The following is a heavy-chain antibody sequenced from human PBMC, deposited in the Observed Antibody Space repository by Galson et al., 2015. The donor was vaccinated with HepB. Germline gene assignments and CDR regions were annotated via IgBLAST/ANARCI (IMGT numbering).Heavy chain of an antibody. Sequence: SVKVSCKASGYDFNKYGLSWVRQAPGQGLEWMGWVSGYDGSANYAPKFQGRVTMTTQKSTGTAFMEMRRLSSDDTAVYYCARDSRLELQLNNYYSYGMDVWGQGTTVTVSS. V-gene: IGHV1-18*01. CDR3: ARDSRLELQLNNYYSYGMDV. CDR2: VSGYDGSA. D-gene: IGHD1-7*01. CDR1: GYDFNKYG. J-gene: IGHJ6*02.